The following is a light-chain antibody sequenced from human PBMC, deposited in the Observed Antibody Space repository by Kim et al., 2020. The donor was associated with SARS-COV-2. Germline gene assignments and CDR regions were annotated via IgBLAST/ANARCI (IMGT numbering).Light chain of an antibody. CDR2: DVA. J-gene: IGLJ2*01. CDR3: CSYAGSYTEV. CDR1: TSDVGCYNY. Sequence: GQSVTIRATGTTSDVGCYNYITWYPHQPDRAPKRIFYDVANRPSGVPDRFSGSTSCNTASLTISELQGEDDADYYCCSYAGSYTEVFGGGTQLTVL. V-gene: IGLV2-11*01.